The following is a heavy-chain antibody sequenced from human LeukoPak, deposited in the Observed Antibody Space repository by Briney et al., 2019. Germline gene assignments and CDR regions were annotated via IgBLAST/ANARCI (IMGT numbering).Heavy chain of an antibody. Sequence: GGSLRLSCAASGFTFSGYSMNWVRQAQGKGLEWVSSISSSSSYIYYADSVKGRFTISRDNAKNSLYLQMNSLRAEDTAVYYCARDGPGYNSGLRLRHWGQGTLVTVSS. V-gene: IGHV3-21*01. D-gene: IGHD6-19*01. CDR3: ARDGPGYNSGLRLRH. CDR1: GFTFSGYS. CDR2: ISSSSSYI. J-gene: IGHJ4*02.